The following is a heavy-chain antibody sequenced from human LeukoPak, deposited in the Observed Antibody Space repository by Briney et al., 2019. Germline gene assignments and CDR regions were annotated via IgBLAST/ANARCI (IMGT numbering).Heavy chain of an antibody. Sequence: KPSETLSLTCTVSGGSISSSSYYWGWIRQPPGKGLEWIGSIYYSGSTYYNPSLKSRVTISVDTSKNQFSLKLSSVTAADTAVYYCARLSYGSGSYYNRNFDYWGQGTLVTVSS. V-gene: IGHV4-39*07. D-gene: IGHD3-10*01. CDR1: GGSISSSSYY. CDR3: ARLSYGSGSYYNRNFDY. CDR2: IYYSGST. J-gene: IGHJ4*02.